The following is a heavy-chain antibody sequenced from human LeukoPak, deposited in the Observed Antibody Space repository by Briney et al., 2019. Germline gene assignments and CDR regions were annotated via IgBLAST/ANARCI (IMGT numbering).Heavy chain of an antibody. D-gene: IGHD3-10*01. J-gene: IGHJ4*02. CDR3: ARDHDGSPDY. Sequence: GGSLRLSCAASGFTFSSYWMHWVRQPPGKGLGWVSRSNSDGSSTSYADSVKGRCTISRDNAKNTLYLQMNSLRAEATAVYYCARDHDGSPDYWGQGTLVTVSS. CDR1: GFTFSSYW. V-gene: IGHV3-74*01. CDR2: SNSDGSST.